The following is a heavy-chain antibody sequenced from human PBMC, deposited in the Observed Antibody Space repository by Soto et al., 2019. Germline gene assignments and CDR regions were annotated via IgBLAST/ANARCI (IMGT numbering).Heavy chain of an antibody. J-gene: IGHJ6*02. V-gene: IGHV3-74*01. CDR3: ASFCTNCTNGICAGNYGLAF. CDR2: INSDGSST. Sequence: RSHWVHRILKKTMKGLVLVSRINSDGSSTSYADSVKGRFTISRDNAKNTLYLQMNSLRAEDTAVYYCASFCTNCTNGICAGNYGLAFWRQRTSVTGSS. D-gene: IGHD2-8*01. CDR1: RSHW.